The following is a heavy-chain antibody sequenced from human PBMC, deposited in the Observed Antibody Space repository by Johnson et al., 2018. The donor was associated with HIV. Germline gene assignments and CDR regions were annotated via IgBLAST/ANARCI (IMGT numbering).Heavy chain of an antibody. V-gene: IGHV3-9*01. D-gene: IGHD1-1*01. CDR3: AKANWNGDAFDI. CDR2: ISWNSGSI. CDR1: GFTFSDHY. J-gene: IGHJ3*02. Sequence: VQLVESGGGLVKPGGSLRLSCVASGFTFSDHYMTWIRQAPGKGLEWVSGISWNSGSIGYADSVKGRFTISRDNAKNSLYLQMNSLRAEDTALYYCAKANWNGDAFDIWGQGTMVTVSS.